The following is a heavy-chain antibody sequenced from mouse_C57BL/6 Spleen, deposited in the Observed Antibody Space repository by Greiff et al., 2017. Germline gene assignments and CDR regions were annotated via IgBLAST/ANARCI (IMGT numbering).Heavy chain of an antibody. CDR3: ARSLFWDYYGSSYVDYYAMDY. CDR1: GFTFTDYY. D-gene: IGHD1-1*01. CDR2: IRNKANGYTT. Sequence: EVKVVESGGGLVQPGGSLSLSCAASGFTFTDYYMSWVRQPPGKALEWLGFIRNKANGYTTEYSASVKGRFTISRDNSQSILYLQMNALRAEDSATYYCARSLFWDYYGSSYVDYYAMDYWGQGTSVTVSS. V-gene: IGHV7-3*01. J-gene: IGHJ4*01.